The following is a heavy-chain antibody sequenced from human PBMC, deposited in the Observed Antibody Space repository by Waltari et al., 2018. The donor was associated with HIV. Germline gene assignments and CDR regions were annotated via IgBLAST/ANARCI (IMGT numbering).Heavy chain of an antibody. CDR1: GGSISSSSYY. J-gene: IGHJ4*02. V-gene: IGHV4-39*01. D-gene: IGHD2-15*01. CDR3: ARAVQGYCSGGSCENYFDY. CDR2: IYYSGST. Sequence: QLQLQESGPGLVKPSETLSLTCTVSGGSISSSSYYRGWIRQPPGKGLEWIGSIYYSGSTYYNPSLKSRVTISVDTSKNQFSLKLSSVTAADTAVYYCARAVQGYCSGGSCENYFDYWGQGTLVTVSS.